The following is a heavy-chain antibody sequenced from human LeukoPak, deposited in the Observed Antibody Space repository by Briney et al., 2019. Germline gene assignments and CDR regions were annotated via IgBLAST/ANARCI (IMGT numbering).Heavy chain of an antibody. CDR1: GFTFSSYW. CDR3: ARVDSSGWGPTVYYYYYYMDV. D-gene: IGHD6-19*01. Sequence: GGSLRLSCAASGFTFSSYWMSWVRQAPGKGLEWVANIKQDGSEKYYVDSVKGRFTISRDNAKNSLYLQMNSLRAEDTAVYYCARVDSSGWGPTVYYYYYYMDVWGKGTTVTVSS. J-gene: IGHJ6*03. V-gene: IGHV3-7*01. CDR2: IKQDGSEK.